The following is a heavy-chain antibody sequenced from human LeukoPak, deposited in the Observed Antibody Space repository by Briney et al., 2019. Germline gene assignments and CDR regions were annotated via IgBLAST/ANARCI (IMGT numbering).Heavy chain of an antibody. CDR2: IIPIFGTV. J-gene: IGHJ4*02. Sequence: ASVKVSCKASGVIFSNYPITWVRQAPGQGLEWMGRIIPIFGTVNYAQKFQGRVTIIADKSTSTAYMELSSLRSEDTAVYYCARGRWELRGGYFDYWGQGTLVTVSS. D-gene: IGHD1-26*01. CDR1: GVIFSNYP. V-gene: IGHV1-69*06. CDR3: ARGRWELRGGYFDY.